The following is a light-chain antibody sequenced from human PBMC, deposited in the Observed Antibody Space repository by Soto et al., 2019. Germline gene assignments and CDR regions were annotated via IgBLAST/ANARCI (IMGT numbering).Light chain of an antibody. V-gene: IGKV3-15*01. CDR3: QQDSSWPLT. J-gene: IGKJ4*01. CDR1: QDMRSS. CDR2: GAS. Sequence: ERVMTRAPATLSVSRGERVTRCCRASQDMRSSLAWYQQKPGQAPRLLIYGASIRATGVPATFSGSGSGTEFTLSISSLQSEHLGVYYCQQDSSWPLTSGGGTKVDIK.